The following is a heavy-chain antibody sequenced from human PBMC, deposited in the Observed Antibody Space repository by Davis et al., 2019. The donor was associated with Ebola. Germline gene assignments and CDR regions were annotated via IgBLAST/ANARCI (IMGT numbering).Heavy chain of an antibody. CDR3: AREGDCTGGVCYRGDYYYYYGMDV. D-gene: IGHD2-8*02. CDR2: ISAYNGNT. J-gene: IGHJ6*02. Sequence: AASVKVSCKASGYTFTSYGISWVRQAPGQGLEWMGWISAYNGNTNYAQKLQGRVTMTTDTSTSPAYMELRSLRSDDTAVYYCAREGDCTGGVCYRGDYYYYYGMDVWGQGTTVTVSS. V-gene: IGHV1-18*01. CDR1: GYTFTSYG.